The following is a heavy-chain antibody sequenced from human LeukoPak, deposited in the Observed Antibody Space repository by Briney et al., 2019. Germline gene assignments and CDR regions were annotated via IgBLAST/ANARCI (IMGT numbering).Heavy chain of an antibody. V-gene: IGHV4-59*08. J-gene: IGHJ6*02. CDR2: IYSSGAT. Sequence: SETLSLTRTVSGGSVTGYYWSCIRQPPGKGLEWIGYIYSSGATLYNPSLNSRVTMSVDTSKNQSSLKLSSVTAADTAVYYCARHDPVPLYQRGMDVRGQGTTVTVSS. D-gene: IGHD2-2*01. CDR3: ARHDPVPLYQRGMDV. CDR1: GGSVTGYY.